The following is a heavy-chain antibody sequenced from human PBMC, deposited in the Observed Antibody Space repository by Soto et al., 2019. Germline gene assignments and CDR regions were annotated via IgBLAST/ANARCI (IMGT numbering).Heavy chain of an antibody. J-gene: IGHJ4*02. CDR1: GGAFRHNI. D-gene: IGHD3-16*02. CDR3: AREKSRRGSYRGPPDY. V-gene: IGHV1-69*01. Sequence: QVHLVQSGAEVKKPGSSVKVSCRASGGAFRHNIITWVRQAPGQGLEWMGGILPLFNTTYYAQNFQGRLTLSADDSTSTATMEWRRRALKNPPLYFGAREKSRRGSYRGPPDYWGKGTLSPSLQ. CDR2: ILPLFNTT.